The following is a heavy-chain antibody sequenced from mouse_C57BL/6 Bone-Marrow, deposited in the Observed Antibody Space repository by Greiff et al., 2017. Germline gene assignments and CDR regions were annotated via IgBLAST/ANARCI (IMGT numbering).Heavy chain of an antibody. Sequence: VKLVESGAELMKPGASVKLSCKATGYTFTGYWIEWVKQRPGHGLEWIGEIVPGSGSTNYNEKFKGKATFTADTSSNTAYMQLSSLTTEDSAICCCARRGLLRSFDDWGQGTTLTVAS. CDR3: ARRGLLRSFDD. V-gene: IGHV1-9*01. J-gene: IGHJ2*01. D-gene: IGHD1-1*01. CDR2: IVPGSGST. CDR1: GYTFTGYW.